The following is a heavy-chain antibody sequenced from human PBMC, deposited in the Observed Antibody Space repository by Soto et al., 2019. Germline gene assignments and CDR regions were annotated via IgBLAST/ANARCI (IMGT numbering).Heavy chain of an antibody. Sequence: QVQLQESGPGLVKPSQTLSLTCTVSGGSITSGPYYWSWIRQHPGKGLEWIGYIYYPGSTYSNPSLESRITMSVDTSKNQFSLKLRSVTAADTAVYYCARLFGDYVGWFDPWGQGTLVTVSS. D-gene: IGHD4-17*01. CDR3: ARLFGDYVGWFDP. J-gene: IGHJ5*02. CDR1: GGSITSGPYY. CDR2: IYYPGST. V-gene: IGHV4-31*03.